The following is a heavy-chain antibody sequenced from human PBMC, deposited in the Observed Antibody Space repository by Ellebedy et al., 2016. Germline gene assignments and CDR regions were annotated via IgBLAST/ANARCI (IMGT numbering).Heavy chain of an antibody. D-gene: IGHD4-17*01. Sequence: ASVKVSCKASGGTFSSYGISWVRQAPGQGLEWMGWISAYNGNTNYAQKLQGRVTMTTDTSTSTAYMELRSLRSDDTAVYYCARDQDYGDLTWWGQGTLVTVSS. CDR1: GGTFSSYG. V-gene: IGHV1-18*01. CDR3: ARDQDYGDLTW. J-gene: IGHJ4*02. CDR2: ISAYNGNT.